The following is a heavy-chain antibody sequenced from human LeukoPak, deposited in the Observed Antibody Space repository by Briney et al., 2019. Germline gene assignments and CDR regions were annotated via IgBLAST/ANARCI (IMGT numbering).Heavy chain of an antibody. CDR3: ARGNGYFDWLPFDY. V-gene: IGHV3-21*01. CDR2: ISSSSSYI. Sequence: PGGSLRLPCAAFGFTFSSYSMNWVRQAPGKGLEWVSSISSSSSYIYYADSVKGRFTISRDNAKNSLYLQMNSLRAEDTAVYYCARGNGYFDWLPFDYWGQGTLVTVSS. CDR1: GFTFSSYS. J-gene: IGHJ4*02. D-gene: IGHD3-9*01.